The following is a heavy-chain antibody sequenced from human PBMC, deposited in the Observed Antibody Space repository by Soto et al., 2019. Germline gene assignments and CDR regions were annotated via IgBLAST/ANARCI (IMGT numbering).Heavy chain of an antibody. Sequence: QVQLVQSGAEVKKPGSSVKVSCKASGGTFSSYAISWVRQAPGQGLEWMGGIIPIFGTANYAQKFQGRVTITADESTSTAYMGLSSLRSEDTAVYYCASPAVAGAYYYYYGRDVWCQGTTVTVSS. V-gene: IGHV1-69*01. D-gene: IGHD6-19*01. CDR3: ASPAVAGAYYYYYGRDV. J-gene: IGHJ6*02. CDR1: GGTFSSYA. CDR2: IIPIFGTA.